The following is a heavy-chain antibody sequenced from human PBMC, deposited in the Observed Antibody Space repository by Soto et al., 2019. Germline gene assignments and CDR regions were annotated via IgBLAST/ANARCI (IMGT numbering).Heavy chain of an antibody. D-gene: IGHD3-3*01. CDR3: ARGRFNAFGI. CDR1: GDSVSSNSVA. J-gene: IGHJ3*02. CDR2: TYYRSKWFN. Sequence: QVQLQQSGPGLVKPSQTLSLTCAISGDSVSSNSVAWNWIRQSPSRGLEWLGRTYYRSKWFNDYGVTVKGRITINPDTSKNQFALQLNSVSPEDTAVYYCARGRFNAFGIWGQGTMVTVSS. V-gene: IGHV6-1*01.